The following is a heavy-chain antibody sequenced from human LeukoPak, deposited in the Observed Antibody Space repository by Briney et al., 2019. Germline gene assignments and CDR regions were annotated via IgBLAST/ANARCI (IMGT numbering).Heavy chain of an antibody. D-gene: IGHD3-10*01. CDR3: ARHYDSGSYYNGFDY. CDR2: IYPGDSDT. Sequence: GESLKISCKGSGYSFTSYWIGWVRQMPGKGLEWMGIIYPGDSDTRYSPSFQGQVTISADKSISTAYLQWSSLQASDTAMYYCARHYDSGSYYNGFDYWGQGTLVTVSS. V-gene: IGHV5-51*01. J-gene: IGHJ4*02. CDR1: GYSFTSYW.